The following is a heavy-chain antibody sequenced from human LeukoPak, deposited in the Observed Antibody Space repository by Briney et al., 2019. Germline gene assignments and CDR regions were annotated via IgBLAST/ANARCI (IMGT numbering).Heavy chain of an antibody. V-gene: IGHV4-59*11. D-gene: IGHD1-26*01. Sequence: PSETLSLTCTVSGGSISSHYWSWIRQPPGKGLEWIGYIYYSGSTNYNPSLKSRVTISVDTSKNQFSLKLSSVTAADTAVYYCARDLGATRPYNWFDPWGQGTLVTVSS. CDR1: GGSISSHY. CDR2: IYYSGST. J-gene: IGHJ5*02. CDR3: ARDLGATRPYNWFDP.